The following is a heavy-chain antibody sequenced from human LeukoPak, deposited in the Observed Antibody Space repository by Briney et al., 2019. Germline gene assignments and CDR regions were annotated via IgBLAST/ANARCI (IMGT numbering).Heavy chain of an antibody. V-gene: IGHV3-30*18. J-gene: IGHJ6*02. CDR3: AKDPSSYSSGWYVYYYYGMDV. CDR2: ISYDGSNK. Sequence: GRSLRLSCAASGFTFSSYGMHWVRQAPGKGREWVAVISYDGSNKYYADSVKGRFTISRDNSKNTLYLQMNSLRAEDTAVYYCAKDPSSYSSGWYVYYYYGMDVWGQGTTVTVSS. CDR1: GFTFSSYG. D-gene: IGHD6-19*01.